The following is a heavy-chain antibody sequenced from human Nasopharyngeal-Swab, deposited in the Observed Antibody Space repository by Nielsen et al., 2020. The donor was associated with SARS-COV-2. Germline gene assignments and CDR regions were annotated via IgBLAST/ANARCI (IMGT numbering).Heavy chain of an antibody. Sequence: GESLKISCAASGFPFSNSWVHWVRQAPGEGLVWVARIKPDGSVRNYADSVKGRFTISRDNAMSTLYLQLNNLRSEDTAVYYCATAGSYRFDNWGQGTLLTVSS. CDR2: IKPDGSVR. CDR1: GFPFSNSW. J-gene: IGHJ4*02. D-gene: IGHD3-10*01. V-gene: IGHV3-74*01. CDR3: ATAGSYRFDN.